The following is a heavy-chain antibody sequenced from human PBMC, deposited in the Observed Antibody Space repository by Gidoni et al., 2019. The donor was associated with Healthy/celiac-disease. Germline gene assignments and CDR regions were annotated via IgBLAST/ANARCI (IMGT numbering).Heavy chain of an antibody. CDR1: GFTFSSYS. CDR2: ISSSSSYI. Sequence: EVQLVESGGGLVKPGGSLRLSCAASGFTFSSYSMNWVRQAPGKGLEWVSSISSSSSYIYYADSVKGRFTISRDNAKNSLYLQMNSLRAEDTAVYYCATQGDSSSHDFDYWGQGTLVTVSS. CDR3: ATQGDSSSHDFDY. D-gene: IGHD6-6*01. V-gene: IGHV3-21*01. J-gene: IGHJ4*02.